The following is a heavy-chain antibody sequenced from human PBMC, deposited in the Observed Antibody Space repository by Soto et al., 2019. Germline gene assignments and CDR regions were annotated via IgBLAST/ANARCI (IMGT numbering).Heavy chain of an antibody. Sequence: SVKVSCKASGGTFSSYAISWVRQAPGQGLEWMGGIIPIFGTANYAQKFQGRVTITADESTSTAYMELSSLRSEDTAVYYCARDLTTVVTEGYDAFDIWGQGTMVTVSS. CDR2: IIPIFGTA. CDR1: GGTFSSYA. D-gene: IGHD4-17*01. J-gene: IGHJ3*02. V-gene: IGHV1-69*13. CDR3: ARDLTTVVTEGYDAFDI.